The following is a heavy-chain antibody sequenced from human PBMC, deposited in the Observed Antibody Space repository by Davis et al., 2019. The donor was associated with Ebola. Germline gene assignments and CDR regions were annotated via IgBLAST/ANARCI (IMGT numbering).Heavy chain of an antibody. CDR3: ARGYCSGGSCPLGYYYYGMDV. CDR1: GGPISSYY. V-gene: IGHV4-59*12. Sequence: SETLSLTCTVSGGPISSYYWSWIRQPPGKGLEWIGYIYYSGSTNYNPSLKSRVTISVDTSKNQFSLKLSSVTAADTAVYYCARGYCSGGSCPLGYYYYGMDVWGQGTTVTVSS. J-gene: IGHJ6*02. D-gene: IGHD2-15*01. CDR2: IYYSGST.